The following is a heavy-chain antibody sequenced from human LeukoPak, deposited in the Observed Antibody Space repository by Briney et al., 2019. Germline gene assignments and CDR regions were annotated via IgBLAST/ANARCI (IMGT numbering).Heavy chain of an antibody. D-gene: IGHD3-3*01. CDR3: ARGYYDFWNGTDY. CDR2: ISSSSSTI. V-gene: IGHV3-48*01. CDR1: GFTFSSYS. J-gene: IGHJ4*02. Sequence: GGSLRLSCAASGFTFSSYSMNWVRQAPGKGLEWVSYISSSSSTIYYADSVKGRFTISRDNAKNSLYLQMNSLRAEDTAVYYCARGYYDFWNGTDYWGQGTLVTVSS.